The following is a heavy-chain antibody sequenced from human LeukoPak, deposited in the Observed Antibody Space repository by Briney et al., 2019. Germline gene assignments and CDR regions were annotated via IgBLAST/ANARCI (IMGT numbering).Heavy chain of an antibody. CDR1: GFTFSSYS. D-gene: IGHD3-3*01. CDR3: ARDNDFWSGSYYFDY. J-gene: IGHJ4*02. CDR2: ISSSSSYI. Sequence: GGSLRLSCAASGFTFSSYSMNWVRQAPGKGLEWVSSISSSSSYIYYADSVKGRFTISRDNAKNSLYLQMNSLRAEDTAVYYCARDNDFWSGSYYFDYWGQGTLVTVSS. V-gene: IGHV3-21*04.